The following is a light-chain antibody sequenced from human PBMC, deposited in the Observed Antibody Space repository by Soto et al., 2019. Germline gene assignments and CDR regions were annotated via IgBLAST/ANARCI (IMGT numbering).Light chain of an antibody. J-gene: IGKJ1*01. CDR1: RSITAN. Sequence: VVTHNKATLSVTPGERATLSCSASRSITANLAWYQQKPGQTPRLLIYGASTRASGVPAKFSGSGSGTEFTLTISSLQSEDFAVYYCQQYNNWPRTFGQR. V-gene: IGKV3-15*01. CDR3: QQYNNWPRT. CDR2: GAS.